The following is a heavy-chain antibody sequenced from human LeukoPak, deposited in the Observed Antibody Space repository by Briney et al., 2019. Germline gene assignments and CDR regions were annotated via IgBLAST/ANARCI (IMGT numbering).Heavy chain of an antibody. CDR3: ACKTGDYCDKVFDY. V-gene: IGHV4-34*01. Sequence: SETLSLTCAVYGGSFSGYYWSWIRQPPGKGLEWIGEINHSGSTNYNPSLKSRVTISVDTSKNQFSLKLSSVTAADTAVYYCACKTGDYCDKVFDYWGQGPLVTVSS. CDR2: INHSGST. CDR1: GGSFSGYY. J-gene: IGHJ4*02. D-gene: IGHD1-14*01.